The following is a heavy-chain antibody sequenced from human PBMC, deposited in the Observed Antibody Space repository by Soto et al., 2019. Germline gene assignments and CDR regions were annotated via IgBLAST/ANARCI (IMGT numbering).Heavy chain of an antibody. V-gene: IGHV1-18*01. CDR2: ISAYNGNT. CDR3: ARDPYHVLMVNAPNLYGMDV. Sequence: ASVKVSCKASGYTFTSYGISWVRQAPGQGLEWMGRISAYNGNTNYAQKLQGRVTMATDTSTSTAYMELRSLRSDDTAVYYCARDPYHVLMVNAPNLYGMDVWGQGTTVTFSS. J-gene: IGHJ6*02. D-gene: IGHD2-8*01. CDR1: GYTFTSYG.